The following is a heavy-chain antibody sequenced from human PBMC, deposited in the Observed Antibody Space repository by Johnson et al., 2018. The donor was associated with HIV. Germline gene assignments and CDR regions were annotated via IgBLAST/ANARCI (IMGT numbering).Heavy chain of an antibody. CDR1: GFTVSSNY. V-gene: IGHV3-23*04. Sequence: MLLVESGGGLVKPGGSLRLSCAASGFTVSSNYMSWVRQAPGKGLEWVSAISGSGGSTYYADSVKGRFTISRDNSKNTLYLQMNSLKTEDTAVYYCTTVLRPKPLDAFDSWGQGTMVTVSS. CDR3: TTVLRPKPLDAFDS. CDR2: ISGSGGST. J-gene: IGHJ3*02.